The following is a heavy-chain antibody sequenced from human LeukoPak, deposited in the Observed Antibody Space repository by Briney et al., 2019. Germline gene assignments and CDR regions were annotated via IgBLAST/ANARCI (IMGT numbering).Heavy chain of an antibody. J-gene: IGHJ3*02. CDR1: GFTFNSYG. CDR2: IRSKDSRGTT. V-gene: IGHV3-49*04. D-gene: IGHD4-17*01. CDR3: NVDYVDSPDAFDI. Sequence: PGGSLRLSCAASGFTFNSYGMSWVRQAPGKGLEWVGFIRSKDSRGTTEYAASVKGRFTISRDDSKSIAYLQMNSLKTEDTALYYCNVDYVDSPDAFDIWGQGTMVTVSS.